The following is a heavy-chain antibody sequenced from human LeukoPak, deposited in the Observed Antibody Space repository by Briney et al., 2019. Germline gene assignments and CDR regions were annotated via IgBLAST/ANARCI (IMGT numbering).Heavy chain of an antibody. CDR2: ISYDGSNK. Sequence: GRSLRLSCAASGFTFSSYGMHWVRQAPGKGLEWVAVISYDGSNKYYADSVKGRFTISRGNSKNTLYLQMNSLRAEDTAVYYCANRYEYWGQGTLVTVSS. V-gene: IGHV3-30*18. CDR3: ANRYEY. J-gene: IGHJ4*02. CDR1: GFTFSSYG. D-gene: IGHD3-3*01.